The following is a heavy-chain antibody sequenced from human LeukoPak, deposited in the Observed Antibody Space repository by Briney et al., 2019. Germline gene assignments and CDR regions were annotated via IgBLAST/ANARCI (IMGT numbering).Heavy chain of an antibody. V-gene: IGHV1-2*04. Sequence: ASVKVSCKASGYTFTGYYMHWVRQAPGQGLEWMGWINPNSGGTNYAQKFQGWVTMTRDTSISTAYMELSRLRSDDTAVYYCARGRVMDYYGSGSPLEYRGQGTLVTVSS. D-gene: IGHD3-10*01. J-gene: IGHJ4*02. CDR2: INPNSGGT. CDR1: GYTFTGYY. CDR3: ARGRVMDYYGSGSPLEY.